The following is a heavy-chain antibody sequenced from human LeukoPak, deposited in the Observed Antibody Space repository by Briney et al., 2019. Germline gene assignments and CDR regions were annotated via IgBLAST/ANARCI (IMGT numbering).Heavy chain of an antibody. J-gene: IGHJ6*03. CDR3: ARQDGGYYYYYYMDV. CDR1: GGSISSSSYY. CDR2: IYYSGST. V-gene: IGHV4-39*01. Sequence: PSETLSLTCTVSGGSISSSSYYWGWIRQPPGKGLEGIGSIYYSGSTYYNPSLKSRVNTSVDTSKTQFSLKMSSVTAADTAVYYCARQDGGYYYYYYMDVWGKGTTVTVSS.